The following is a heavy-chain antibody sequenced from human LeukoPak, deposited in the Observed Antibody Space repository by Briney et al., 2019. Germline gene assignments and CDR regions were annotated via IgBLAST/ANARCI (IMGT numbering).Heavy chain of an antibody. CDR3: TRVSSWKGIDY. J-gene: IGHJ4*02. Sequence: PGGSLRLSCTASGFTFGDYAMSWFRQAPGKGLEWVGFIRSKAYGGTTEYAASVKGRFTISREDAKSVAYLQMNSLNTEHTAVYYCTRVSSWKGIDYWGQGTLVTVSS. CDR2: IRSKAYGGTT. CDR1: GFTFGDYA. V-gene: IGHV3-49*03. D-gene: IGHD6-13*01.